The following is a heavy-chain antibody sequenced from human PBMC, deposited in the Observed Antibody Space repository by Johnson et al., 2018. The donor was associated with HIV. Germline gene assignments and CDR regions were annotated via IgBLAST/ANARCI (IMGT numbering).Heavy chain of an antibody. D-gene: IGHD6-13*01. CDR1: FDDYV. J-gene: IGHJ3*02. CDR2: ISYDGSNK. Sequence: VQLVESGGGLVEPGRSLRLSCAFDDYVMHWVRQAPGKGLEWVAVISYDGSNKYYADSVKGRFTISRDNSKNTLYLQMNSLRAEDTAVYYCAKDHWVVGSWQAFDIWCQGTMVTVSS. V-gene: IGHV3-30-3*02. CDR3: AKDHWVVGSWQAFDI.